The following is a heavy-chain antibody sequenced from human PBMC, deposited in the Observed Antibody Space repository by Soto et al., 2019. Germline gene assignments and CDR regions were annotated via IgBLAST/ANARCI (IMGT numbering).Heavy chain of an antibody. V-gene: IGHV1-8*01. D-gene: IGHD1-20*01. CDR2: MNPNSGNT. Sequence: QVQLVPSGAEVKKPGASVKVSCKASGYSFSDYDINWVRQATGQGPEWMGWMNPNSGNTGYAKKCQGSVSMNRNTSINTAYRELSSLGSEDTAVDYCARDNGYNWNDEGWFDPWGQGTLVTVSS. CDR1: GYSFSDYD. CDR3: ARDNGYNWNDEGWFDP. J-gene: IGHJ5*02.